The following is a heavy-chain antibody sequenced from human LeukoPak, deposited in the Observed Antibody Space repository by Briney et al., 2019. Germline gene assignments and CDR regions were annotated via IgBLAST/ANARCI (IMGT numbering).Heavy chain of an antibody. J-gene: IGHJ5*01. V-gene: IGHV3-7*01. D-gene: IGHD3-10*01. Sequence: GGSLRLSCAASGFTFSRIWMNWVRQDPGEGLEWVANIKGGGTEKYYVDSVKGRFSISRDNAKNSLYLQMDSLSAEDTAVYYCAKEGAYPIITNDSWGQGALVTVSS. CDR1: GFTFSRIW. CDR3: AKEGAYPIITNDS. CDR2: IKGGGTEK.